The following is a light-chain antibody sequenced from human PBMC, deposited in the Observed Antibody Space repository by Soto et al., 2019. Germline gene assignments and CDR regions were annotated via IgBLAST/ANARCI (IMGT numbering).Light chain of an antibody. CDR2: GAS. V-gene: IGKV3-20*01. CDR3: QQYGSSGT. Sequence: EMVLTQCACTLSLSPGERATLDCKASQSFXNNYLAWYRQNPGQAPRLLISGASSRATVIPDRFSGSGYGTDFTITISRLEPEDVEVYYCQQYGSSGTFGQGTKVDIK. J-gene: IGKJ1*01. CDR1: QSFXNNY.